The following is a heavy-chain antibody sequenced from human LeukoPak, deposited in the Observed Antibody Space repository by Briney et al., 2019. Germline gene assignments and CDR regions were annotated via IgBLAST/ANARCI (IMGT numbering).Heavy chain of an antibody. D-gene: IGHD2-2*01. CDR2: ISGSGGST. CDR1: GFTFSNYA. V-gene: IGHV3-23*01. Sequence: GGSLRLSCAASGFTFSNYAMSWVRQAPGKGLEWVSTISGSGGSTYHADSVKGRFTISRDNSKNTLYLQMNSLRAEDTAVYFCAKDRGQLLSNYYFDYWGQGTLVTVSS. CDR3: AKDRGQLLSNYYFDY. J-gene: IGHJ4*02.